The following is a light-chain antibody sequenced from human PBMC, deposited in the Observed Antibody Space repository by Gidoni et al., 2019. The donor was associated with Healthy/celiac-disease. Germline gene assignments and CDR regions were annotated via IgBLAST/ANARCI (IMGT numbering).Light chain of an antibody. CDR2: EVS. J-gene: IGLJ2*01. CDR3: SSYTSSSTLV. V-gene: IGLV2-14*01. CDR1: SSDVGGYNY. Sequence: QSALTQPASVSGSPGQSITISCPGTSSDVGGYNYVSRYQQHPGKAPKLMIYEVSNRPSGVSNRFSGSKSGNTASLTISGLQAEDEADYYCSSYTSSSTLVFGGGTKLTVL.